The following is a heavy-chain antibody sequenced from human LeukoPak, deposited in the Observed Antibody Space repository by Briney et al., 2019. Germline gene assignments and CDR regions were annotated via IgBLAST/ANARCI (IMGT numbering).Heavy chain of an antibody. V-gene: IGHV3-23*01. J-gene: IGHJ4*02. CDR2: ISGSGGST. CDR3: AKMRKSWGSRCFDY. Sequence: GGSLRLSCAASGFTFSSYAMSWVRQAPGKGLEWVSAISGSGGSTYYADSVKGRFTISRDNSKNTLYLQVNSLRAEDTAVYYCAKMRKSWGSRCFDYWGQGTLVTVSS. D-gene: IGHD3-16*01. CDR1: GFTFSSYA.